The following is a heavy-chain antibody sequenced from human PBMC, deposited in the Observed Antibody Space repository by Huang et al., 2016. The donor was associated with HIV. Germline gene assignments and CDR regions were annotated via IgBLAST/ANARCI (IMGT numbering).Heavy chain of an antibody. J-gene: IGHJ3*02. CDR3: GRTNSGLYDAFDI. V-gene: IGHV4-39*01. Sequence: TVSGGSISDSSYYWGWIRQPAGGGLEWIGNIYYSGNTNYKPSLRSRVTVSVDTSKNQFSLKLSSVTAADTAVYFCGRTNSGLYDAFDIWGQGTMVTVSS. D-gene: IGHD3-16*01. CDR1: GGSISDSSYY. CDR2: IYYSGNT.